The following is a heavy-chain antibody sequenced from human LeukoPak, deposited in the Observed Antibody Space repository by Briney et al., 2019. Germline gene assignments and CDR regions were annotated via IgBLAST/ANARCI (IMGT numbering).Heavy chain of an antibody. Sequence: SETLSLTCTVSGGSISSSSYYWGWIRQPPGKGLEWIGSLYYSGSTNYNPSLKSRVTISVDTSKNQFSLKLSSVTAADTAVYYCARANNDYGDYANDYWGQGTLVTVSS. V-gene: IGHV4-39*07. CDR1: GGSISSSSYY. CDR2: LYYSGST. CDR3: ARANNDYGDYANDY. D-gene: IGHD4-17*01. J-gene: IGHJ4*02.